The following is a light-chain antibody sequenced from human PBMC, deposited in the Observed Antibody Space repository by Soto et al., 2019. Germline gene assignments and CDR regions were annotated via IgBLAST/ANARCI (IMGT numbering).Light chain of an antibody. CDR3: QQYYTNALT. V-gene: IGKV4-1*01. J-gene: IGKJ4*01. CDR1: QSVLYSSNNKNY. Sequence: DIVXTXXPDXXXVXXXEXXXINCKSSQSVLYSSNNKNYLAWYQQKPGQPPKLLIYWASTRESGVPDRFSGSGSGTDFTLTISSLQAEDVAVYYCQQYYTNALTFGGGTKVGVK. CDR2: WAS.